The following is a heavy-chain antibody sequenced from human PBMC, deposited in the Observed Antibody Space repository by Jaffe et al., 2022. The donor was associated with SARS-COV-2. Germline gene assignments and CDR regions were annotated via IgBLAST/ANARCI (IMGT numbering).Heavy chain of an antibody. CDR2: IKSKTDGGTT. CDR1: GFTFSNAW. Sequence: EVQLVESGGGLVKPGGSLRLSCAASGFTFSNAWMSWVRQAPGKGLEWVGRIKSKTDGGTTDYAAPVKGRFTISRDDSKNTLYLQMNSLKTEDTAVYYCTTDPDRSDYGDPGDYYYGMDVWGQGTTVTVSS. CDR3: TTDPDRSDYGDPGDYYYGMDV. D-gene: IGHD4-17*01. J-gene: IGHJ6*02. V-gene: IGHV3-15*01.